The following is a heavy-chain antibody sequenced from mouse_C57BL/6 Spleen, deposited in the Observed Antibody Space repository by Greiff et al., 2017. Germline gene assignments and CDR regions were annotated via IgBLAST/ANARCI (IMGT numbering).Heavy chain of an antibody. CDR3: ARNLYYGYGFAY. D-gene: IGHD2-2*01. Sequence: VKLQESGPGLVQPSQSLSITCTVSGFSLTSYGVHWVRQSPGKGLEWLGVIWSGGSTDYNAAFISRLSISKDNSKSQVFFKMNSLQADDTAIYYCARNLYYGYGFAYWGQGTLVTVSA. V-gene: IGHV2-2*01. J-gene: IGHJ3*01. CDR2: IWSGGST. CDR1: GFSLTSYG.